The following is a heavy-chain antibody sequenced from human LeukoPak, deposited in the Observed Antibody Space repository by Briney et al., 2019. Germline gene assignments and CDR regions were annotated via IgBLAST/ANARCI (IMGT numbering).Heavy chain of an antibody. Sequence: GGSLRLSCAASGLTFSSSWMYWVRQAPGKGLVWVSDISSDGSNTRYADSVRGRFTISRDNAKEMVHLQMNSLRAEDTAVYYCARAVSGWQAIDYWGQGTLVTVSS. CDR1: GLTFSSSW. V-gene: IGHV3-74*01. J-gene: IGHJ4*02. D-gene: IGHD6-19*01. CDR2: ISSDGSNT. CDR3: ARAVSGWQAIDY.